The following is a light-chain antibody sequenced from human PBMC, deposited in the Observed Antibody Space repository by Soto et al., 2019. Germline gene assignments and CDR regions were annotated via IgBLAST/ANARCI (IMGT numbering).Light chain of an antibody. CDR1: SSDVGGYNY. J-gene: IGLJ2*01. CDR3: SSYTSSSTVV. Sequence: QSALTQPASVSGSPGQSITISCTGTSSDVGGYNYVSWYQQHPGKAPKLMIYEVSNRPSGASNRFSGSKSGNTASLTISGRQAEDEADYYCSSYTSSSTVVFGGGTKLTVL. V-gene: IGLV2-14*01. CDR2: EVS.